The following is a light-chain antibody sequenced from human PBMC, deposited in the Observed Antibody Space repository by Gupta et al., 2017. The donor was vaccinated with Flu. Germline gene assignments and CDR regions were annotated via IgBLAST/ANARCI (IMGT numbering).Light chain of an antibody. J-gene: IGLJ2*01. CDR2: NDS. Sequence: SYDLPQPPSSAVSAGQTIMMTGFGDALGKQYAFWYQQQSDQAPMLVIYNDSGRPSGIPERVSGSTAGTTATLTISGVQAEDEADYYCHSADSSGNYVVFGGGTKVTVL. CDR3: HSADSSGNYVV. CDR1: ALGKQY. V-gene: IGLV3-25*02.